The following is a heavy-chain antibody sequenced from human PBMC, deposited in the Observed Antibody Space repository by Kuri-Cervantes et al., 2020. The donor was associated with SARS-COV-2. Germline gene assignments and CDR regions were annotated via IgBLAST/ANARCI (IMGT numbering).Heavy chain of an antibody. CDR1: GGSISSGSYY. V-gene: IGHV4-61*02. D-gene: IGHD6-13*01. Sequence: SETLSLTCTVSGGSISSGSYYWSWIRQPAGKGLEWIGRIYTSGSTNYNPSLKSRVTISVDTSKNQFSLKLSSVTAADTAVYYCARGDRTAAGIFDYWGQGTLVTVSS. CDR3: ARGDRTAAGIFDY. J-gene: IGHJ4*02. CDR2: IYTSGST.